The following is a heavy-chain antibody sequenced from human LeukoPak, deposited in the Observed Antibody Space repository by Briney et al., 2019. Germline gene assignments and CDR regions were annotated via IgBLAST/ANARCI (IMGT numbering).Heavy chain of an antibody. V-gene: IGHV4-59*01. CDR3: ARNRVVGAPSFDY. D-gene: IGHD1-26*01. Sequence: SETLSLTCTVSGGSISSYYWTWIRQPPGKGLEWLGYIYYSGSTNYNPSLKSRVTISLDTSKNQFSLRLTSVTAADTAVYYCARNRVVGAPSFDYWGQGTLVTVFS. CDR1: GGSISSYY. J-gene: IGHJ4*02. CDR2: IYYSGST.